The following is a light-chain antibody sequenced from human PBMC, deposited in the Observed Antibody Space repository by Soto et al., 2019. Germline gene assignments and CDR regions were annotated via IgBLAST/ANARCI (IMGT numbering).Light chain of an antibody. CDR3: QQYNDWPPRWT. Sequence: EIVMTQSPATLSLSPGERATLSCRASQSVTVNLAWYQQKPGQAPRLLIYRASTRATGIPARFSGRGAGTEFTLTISSLQSEDFAVYICQQYNDWPPRWTFGQGTKVEIQ. V-gene: IGKV3-15*01. CDR1: QSVTVN. J-gene: IGKJ1*01. CDR2: RAS.